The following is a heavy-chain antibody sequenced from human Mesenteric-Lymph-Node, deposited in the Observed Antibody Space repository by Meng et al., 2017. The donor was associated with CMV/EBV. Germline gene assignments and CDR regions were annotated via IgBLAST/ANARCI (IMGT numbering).Heavy chain of an antibody. Sequence: GESLKISCAATGFTFSRYGMLWVRQAPGKGLEWVAFIWSDGLNRHYSDSVNGRFTISRDNSKETLYLQMNILRPEDTAVYYCARGGETWGQGTLVTVSS. J-gene: IGHJ5*02. V-gene: IGHV3-30*02. D-gene: IGHD5-24*01. CDR3: ARGGET. CDR2: IWSDGLNR. CDR1: GFTFSRYG.